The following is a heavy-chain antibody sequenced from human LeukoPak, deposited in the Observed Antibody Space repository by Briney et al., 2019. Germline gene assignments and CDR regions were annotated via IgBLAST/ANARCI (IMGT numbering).Heavy chain of an antibody. D-gene: IGHD3-10*02. V-gene: IGHV3-23*01. CDR2: VSGGGGST. CDR3: ATYVRGDFDY. J-gene: IGHJ4*02. CDR1: GFTFSSYA. Sequence: GGSLRLSCATSGFTFSSYAMSWVRQAPGKGLEWVSTVSGGGGSTWYADSVKGRFTISRDNSKNTLYLQMNSLRAEDTAVYYCATYVRGDFDYWGQGTLVTVSS.